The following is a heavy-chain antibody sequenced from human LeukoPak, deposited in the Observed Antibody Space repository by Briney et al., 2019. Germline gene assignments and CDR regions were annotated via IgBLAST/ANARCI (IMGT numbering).Heavy chain of an antibody. CDR1: GYTFTSYG. D-gene: IGHD6-19*01. Sequence: ASVKVSCKASGYTFTSYGISWVRQAPGQGLEWMGWISAYNGNTNYAQKLQGRVTMTTDTSTSTAYMELRSLRSDDTAVYYCARNSSPGYSSGWYFDYWGQGTLVTVSS. CDR2: ISAYNGNT. CDR3: ARNSSPGYSSGWYFDY. V-gene: IGHV1-18*01. J-gene: IGHJ4*02.